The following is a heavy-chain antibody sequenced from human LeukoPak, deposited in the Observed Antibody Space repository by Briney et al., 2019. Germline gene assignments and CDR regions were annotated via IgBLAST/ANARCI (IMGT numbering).Heavy chain of an antibody. D-gene: IGHD1-26*01. V-gene: IGHV1-2*02. CDR3: ASGSYRSFDP. CDR2: INPNNCGT. Sequence: SANVSCKASGYTFTGYYMHWVRQAPGQGLEWMGWINPNNCGTNFAHKLQGRVTMTRDTSINTAYRELSRLRYDDTAVYCCASGSYRSFDPWGQGTLVTVSS. J-gene: IGHJ5*02. CDR1: GYTFTGYY.